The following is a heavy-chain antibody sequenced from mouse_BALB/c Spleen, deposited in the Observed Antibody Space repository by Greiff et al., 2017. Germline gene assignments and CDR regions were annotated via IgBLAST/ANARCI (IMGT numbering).Heavy chain of an antibody. CDR1: GYTFTSYY. CDR3: TRSTITTDAMDY. J-gene: IGHJ4*01. Sequence: SGAELVKPGASVKLSCKASGYTFTSYYMYWVKQRPGQGLEWIGEINPSNGGTNFNEKFKSKATLTVDKSSSTAYMQLSSLTSEDSAVYYCTRSTITTDAMDYWGQGTSVTVSS. V-gene: IGHV1S81*02. CDR2: INPSNGGT. D-gene: IGHD1-2*01.